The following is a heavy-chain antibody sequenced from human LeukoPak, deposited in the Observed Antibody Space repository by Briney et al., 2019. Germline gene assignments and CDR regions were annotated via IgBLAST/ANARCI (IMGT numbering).Heavy chain of an antibody. D-gene: IGHD1-26*01. CDR1: GGSITTSSYY. CDR3: AREGSGGNDH. Sequence: SETLSLTCSVSGGSITTSSYYWGWIRQPPEKGLEWIGSIYHSGSTYYNPSLKSRVTISVDTSKNQFSLKLSSVTAADTAAYYCAREGSGGNDHWGQGTLVTVSS. J-gene: IGHJ4*02. CDR2: IYHSGST. V-gene: IGHV4-39*07.